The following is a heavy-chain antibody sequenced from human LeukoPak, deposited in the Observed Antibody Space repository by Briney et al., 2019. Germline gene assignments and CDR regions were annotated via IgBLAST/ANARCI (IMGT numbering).Heavy chain of an antibody. V-gene: IGHV3-74*01. CDR2: INSDGSST. CDR3: ARVAYSYGLLDY. CDR1: GFTFSTHW. J-gene: IGHJ4*02. Sequence: GGSQRLSCAASGFTFSTHWMRWVRQAPGKGLVWVSGINSDGSSTSYADSVKGRFTISRDNAKNTLFLQMNSLRAEDTAVYYCARVAYSYGLLDYWGQGTLVTVSS. D-gene: IGHD2-15*01.